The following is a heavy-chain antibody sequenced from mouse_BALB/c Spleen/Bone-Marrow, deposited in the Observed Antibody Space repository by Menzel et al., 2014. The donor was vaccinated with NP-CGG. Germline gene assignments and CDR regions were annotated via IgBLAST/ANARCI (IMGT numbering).Heavy chain of an antibody. V-gene: IGHV1S135*01. CDR1: GYAFTNYN. CDR2: IDPYSGGT. CDR3: SRGVLASFDY. J-gene: IGHJ2*01. D-gene: IGHD2-14*01. Sequence: VQLQQSGPELVKPGASVKVSCKASGYAFTNYNMNWVKQSHGKSLEWIGYIDPYSGGTNYNQKFRGKATLTVDKSSSTAYMHLNSLTSDDSAVYYCSRGVLASFDYWGQGTTLTVSS.